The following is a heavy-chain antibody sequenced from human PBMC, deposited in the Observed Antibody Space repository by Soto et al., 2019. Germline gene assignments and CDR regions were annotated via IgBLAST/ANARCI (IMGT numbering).Heavy chain of an antibody. CDR2: MNPNSGNT. CDR3: ARGQYYGSGSRDAFDI. D-gene: IGHD3-10*01. CDR1: GYTFTSYD. Sequence: ASVKVSCKASGYTFTSYDINWVWQATGQGLEWMGWMNPNSGNTGYAQKFQGRVTMTRNTSISTAYMELSSLRSEDTAVYYCARGQYYGSGSRDAFDIWGQGTMVTVSS. J-gene: IGHJ3*02. V-gene: IGHV1-8*01.